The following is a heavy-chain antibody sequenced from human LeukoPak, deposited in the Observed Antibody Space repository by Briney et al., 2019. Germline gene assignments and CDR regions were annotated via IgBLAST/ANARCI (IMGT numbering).Heavy chain of an antibody. D-gene: IGHD6-13*01. V-gene: IGHV4-59*08. CDR2: IYYSGST. CDR3: ARTLAAAGFGMDV. Sequence: SETLSLTCTVSGGSISGYYWSWIRQPPGKGLEWIGYIYYSGSTNYNPSLKSRVTISVDTSKNQFSLKLSSVTAADTAVYYCARTLAAAGFGMDVWGQGTTVTVSS. J-gene: IGHJ6*02. CDR1: GGSISGYY.